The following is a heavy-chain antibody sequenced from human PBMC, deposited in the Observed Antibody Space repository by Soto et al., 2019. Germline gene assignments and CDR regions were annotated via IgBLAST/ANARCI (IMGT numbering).Heavy chain of an antibody. CDR2: MNPGSGDK. D-gene: IGHD5-18*01. J-gene: IGHJ5*02. V-gene: IGHV1-8*02. Sequence: GASVKVSCKASGYTFTNNDVSWGRQATGQRLEWMGWMNPGSGDKGYAQKFQGRVTKTRDISIATAYMELNSLTSEDTAIYYCARMESFGSLNWFDPWGQGTLVTVSS. CDR3: ARMESFGSLNWFDP. CDR1: GYTFTNND.